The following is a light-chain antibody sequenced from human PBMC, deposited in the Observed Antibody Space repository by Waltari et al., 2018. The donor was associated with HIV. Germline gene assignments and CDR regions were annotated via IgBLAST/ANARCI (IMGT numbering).Light chain of an antibody. CDR3: QSYDSSNQV. Sequence: NFMLTQPHSVSESPGKTVTISCTRSRGSIADNYVQWYQQRPGSAPTTVIYEDTQRPSGVPDRFSGSIDSSSNSASLTISGLKTEDEADYYCQSYDSSNQVFGGGTQLTVL. V-gene: IGLV6-57*03. CDR1: RGSIADNY. CDR2: EDT. J-gene: IGLJ3*02.